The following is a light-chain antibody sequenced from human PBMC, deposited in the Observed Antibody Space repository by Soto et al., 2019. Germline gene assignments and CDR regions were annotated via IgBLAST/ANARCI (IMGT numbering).Light chain of an antibody. CDR3: QQYGSSPPALT. CDR1: QSISSIY. CDR2: AAS. V-gene: IGKV3-20*01. J-gene: IGKJ4*01. Sequence: EVVLTQSPGTLSLSPGERATLSCRASQSISSIYLAWSQQKPGLAPRLLIYAASSRATGIPDRFSGSGSGTDFTLTISRLAPEDFALYYCQQYGSSPPALTFGGGTKVEIK.